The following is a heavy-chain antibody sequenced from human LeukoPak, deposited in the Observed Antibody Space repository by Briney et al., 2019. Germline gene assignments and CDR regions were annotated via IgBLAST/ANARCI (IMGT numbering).Heavy chain of an antibody. CDR3: AYDSTGYYYRNIDY. J-gene: IGHJ4*02. CDR1: GFMFSCYA. CDR2: ISSSGGST. D-gene: IGHD3-22*01. V-gene: IGHV3-23*01. Sequence: GGSLRLSCAASGFMFSCYAMNWVRQAPGKGLEWVSSISSSGGSTYYADSVKGRFTISRDNSKNTLYLQMNSLRAEDTAVYYCAYDSTGYYYRNIDYWGQGTLVTVSS.